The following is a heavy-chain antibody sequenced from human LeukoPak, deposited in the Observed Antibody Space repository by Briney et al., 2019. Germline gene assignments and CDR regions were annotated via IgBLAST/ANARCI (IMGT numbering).Heavy chain of an antibody. CDR1: GGSISSYY. CDR3: ARLATYSSPFDY. J-gene: IGHJ4*02. D-gene: IGHD6-13*01. CDR2: IYYSGST. Sequence: PSETLSLTCTVSGGSISSYYWSWIRQPPGKGLEWIGYIYYSGSTNYNPSLKSRVTISVDTSKNQFSLKLSSVTAADTAVYYCARLATYSSPFDYWGQGTLVTVSS. V-gene: IGHV4-59*08.